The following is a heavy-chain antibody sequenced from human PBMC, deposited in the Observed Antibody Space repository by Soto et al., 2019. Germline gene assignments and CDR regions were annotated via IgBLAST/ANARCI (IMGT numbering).Heavy chain of an antibody. Sequence: VHLVQSGVEVKTPVASVKVSCQGYGYTFFTYDISWVRQAPAQGLEWMGRISTYSGDTKYAQKFQGRVTMTTDTSTTTAYLELRSLRSDDTAVYYCARHHGPTTSENWFDPGGQGTMVNVSS. CDR1: GYTFFTYD. CDR3: ARHHGPTTSENWFDP. V-gene: IGHV1-18*01. CDR2: ISTYSGDT. J-gene: IGHJ5*02. D-gene: IGHD5-12*01.